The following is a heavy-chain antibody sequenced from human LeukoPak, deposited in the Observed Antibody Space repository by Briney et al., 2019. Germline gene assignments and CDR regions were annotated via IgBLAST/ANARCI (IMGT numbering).Heavy chain of an antibody. CDR1: GFSISRYT. Sequence: GGSLRLSCTASGFSISRYTMSWVRQAPGKGLEWVSSISGSDGDTFHADSVKGRFTISRDNSKKTLYLQMNSLRAEDTAVYYRARDGRLMWFGELSGYWGQGTLVIVSS. V-gene: IGHV3-23*01. J-gene: IGHJ4*02. CDR3: ARDGRLMWFGELSGY. CDR2: ISGSDGDT. D-gene: IGHD3-10*01.